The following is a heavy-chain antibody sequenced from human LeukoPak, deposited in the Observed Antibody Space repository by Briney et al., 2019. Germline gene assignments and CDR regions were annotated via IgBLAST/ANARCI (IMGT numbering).Heavy chain of an antibody. D-gene: IGHD5-12*01. CDR1: GYSISSGYY. V-gene: IGHV4-38-2*02. CDR2: IYHSGST. J-gene: IGHJ5*02. Sequence: SETLSLTCTVSGYSISSGYYWDWIRQPPGKGLEWIGSIYHSGSTYYNPSLKSRVTISVDTSKNQFSLKLSSVTAADTAVYYCARAGAIVATSTFDPWGQGTLVTVSS. CDR3: ARAGAIVATSTFDP.